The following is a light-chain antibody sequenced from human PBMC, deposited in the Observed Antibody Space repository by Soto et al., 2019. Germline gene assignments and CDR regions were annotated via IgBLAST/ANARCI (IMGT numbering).Light chain of an antibody. CDR3: SSYTRNSTVV. CDR2: EII. Sequence: QSALTQPASVSGSPGQSITISCTGTSSDVGGYNYVSWYQQHPGKAPKLMIYEIINRPSGVSNRFSGSKPGNTASLTISGLQAEDETHYYCSSYTRNSTVVFGGGTKLTVL. CDR1: SSDVGGYNY. J-gene: IGLJ2*01. V-gene: IGLV2-14*01.